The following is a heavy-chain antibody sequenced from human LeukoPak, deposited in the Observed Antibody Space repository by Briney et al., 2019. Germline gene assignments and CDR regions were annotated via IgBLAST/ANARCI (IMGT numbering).Heavy chain of an antibody. Sequence: RGSLRLSCAASGFTFSSYSMNWVRQAPGKGLEWVSSISSSSSYIYYADSVKGRFTISRDNAKNSLYLQMNSLRAEDTAVYYCARDRGIYDAFDIWGQGTMVTVSS. CDR3: ARDRGIYDAFDI. D-gene: IGHD2-15*01. CDR1: GFTFSSYS. J-gene: IGHJ3*02. CDR2: ISSSSSYI. V-gene: IGHV3-21*01.